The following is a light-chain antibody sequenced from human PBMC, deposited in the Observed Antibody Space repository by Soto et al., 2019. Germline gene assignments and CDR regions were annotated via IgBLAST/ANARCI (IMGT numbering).Light chain of an antibody. Sequence: EIVLTQSPGTLSLSPGERATLSCRASQSVSSSHLAWYQHKPGQAPRLLIYDASNRATGIPARFSGSGSGTDFTLTISSLEPEDFAVYYCQQRSNWPMSTFGQGTRLEIK. V-gene: IGKV3D-20*02. J-gene: IGKJ5*01. CDR2: DAS. CDR3: QQRSNWPMST. CDR1: QSVSSSH.